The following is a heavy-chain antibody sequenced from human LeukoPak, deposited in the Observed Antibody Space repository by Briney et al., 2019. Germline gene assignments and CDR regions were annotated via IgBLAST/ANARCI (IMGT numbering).Heavy chain of an antibody. J-gene: IGHJ4*02. CDR2: ISGSGGST. D-gene: IGHD3-22*01. CDR3: AIPTYYYDSSGYAQGDY. Sequence: PGGSLRLSCAASGFTFSSYAMSWVRQAPGKGLEWVSAISGSGGSTYYADSVKGRFTISRDNSKNTLYLQMNSLRAEDTAVYYCAIPTYYYDSSGYAQGDYWGQGTLVTVSS. V-gene: IGHV3-23*01. CDR1: GFTFSSYA.